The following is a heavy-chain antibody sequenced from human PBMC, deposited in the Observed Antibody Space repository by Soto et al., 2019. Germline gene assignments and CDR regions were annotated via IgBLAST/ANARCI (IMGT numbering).Heavy chain of an antibody. D-gene: IGHD2-15*01. J-gene: IGHJ6*03. CDR1: GYTVTSYG. CDR3: ARASSDIVVVVAAGYYYMDV. CDR2: ISAYNGNT. V-gene: IGHV1-18*01. Sequence: ASVKVSCKASGYTVTSYGISWVRQAPGQGLEWMGWISAYNGNTNYAQKLQGRVTMTTDTSTSTAYMELRSLRSDDTAVYYCARASSDIVVVVAAGYYYMDVWGKGTTVTVSS.